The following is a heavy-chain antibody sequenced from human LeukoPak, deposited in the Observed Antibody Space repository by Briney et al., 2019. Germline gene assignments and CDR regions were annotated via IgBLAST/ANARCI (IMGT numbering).Heavy chain of an antibody. CDR3: ARQRQYDAFDI. Sequence: AGGSLRLSCAASGFTFSDYYMSWIRQAPGKGLEWVSYISSSGSTIYYADSVKGRFTISRDNAKNSLYLQMNSLRAEDTAVYYRARQRQYDAFDIWGQGTMVTVSS. V-gene: IGHV3-11*04. J-gene: IGHJ3*02. CDR2: ISSSGSTI. D-gene: IGHD1-1*01. CDR1: GFTFSDYY.